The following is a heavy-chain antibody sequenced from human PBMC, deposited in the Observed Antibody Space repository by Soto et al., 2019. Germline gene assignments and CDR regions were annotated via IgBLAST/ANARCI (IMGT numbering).Heavy chain of an antibody. D-gene: IGHD6-19*01. Sequence: QVQLVQSGAEVKKPGASVKVSCKASGYTFTSYGISWVRQAPGQGLEWMGWISAYNGNTNYAQKLQGRDTMTKDTSSSTAYMELRSLRADDTTVYYCARASSIAVARAGVDPWGQGPLVTVSS. CDR3: ARASSIAVARAGVDP. J-gene: IGHJ5*02. V-gene: IGHV1-18*01. CDR2: ISAYNGNT. CDR1: GYTFTSYG.